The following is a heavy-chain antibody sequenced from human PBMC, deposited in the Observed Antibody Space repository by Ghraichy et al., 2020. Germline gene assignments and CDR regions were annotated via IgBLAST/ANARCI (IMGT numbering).Heavy chain of an antibody. V-gene: IGHV3-30*18. CDR1: GFTFSSYG. CDR2: ISYDGSNK. Sequence: GESLNISCAASGFTFSSYGMHWVRQAPGKGLEWVAVISYDGSNKYYADSVKGRFTISRDNSKNTLYLQMNSLRAEDTAVYYCAKDRGTMVRGVPPVTFYYWGQGTLVTVSS. D-gene: IGHD3-10*01. J-gene: IGHJ4*02. CDR3: AKDRGTMVRGVPPVTFYY.